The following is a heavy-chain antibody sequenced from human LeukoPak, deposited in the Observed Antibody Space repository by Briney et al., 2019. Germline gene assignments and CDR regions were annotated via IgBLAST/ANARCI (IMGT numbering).Heavy chain of an antibody. CDR2: ISYDGSNK. CDR1: GFSFSNYG. Sequence: GGSLRLSCAASGFSFSNYGMHWVRQAPGKGLEWVAIISYDGSNKYYADSAEGRFTISRDNSKNTLYLQMNSLRAEDTAVYYCAKVYYDYGDLYFYYGLDVWGQGTTVTVSS. J-gene: IGHJ6*02. D-gene: IGHD5-12*01. CDR3: AKVYYDYGDLYFYYGLDV. V-gene: IGHV3-30*18.